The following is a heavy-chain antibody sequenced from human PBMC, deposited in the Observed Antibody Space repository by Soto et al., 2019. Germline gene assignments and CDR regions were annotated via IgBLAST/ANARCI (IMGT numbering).Heavy chain of an antibody. Sequence: QVQLVESGGGVVQPGGSLRLSCAASGFTFGRHGMHWVRHAPGKGLEWVAVIGSDGARDSYAEPMKGRISISRDKGQNTLYSQINSLRVEHTAVYYCARDDDYPDNGLDYWGQGTLVTVSS. J-gene: IGHJ4*02. CDR3: ARDDDYPDNGLDY. V-gene: IGHV3-33*01. CDR2: IGSDGARD. CDR1: GFTFGRHG. D-gene: IGHD4-17*01.